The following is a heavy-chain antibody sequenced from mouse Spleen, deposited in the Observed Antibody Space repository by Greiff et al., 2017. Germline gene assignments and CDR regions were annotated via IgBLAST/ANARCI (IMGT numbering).Heavy chain of an antibody. CDR1: GFTFSSYG. CDR2: ISSGGSYT. Sequence: EVHLVESGGDLVKPGGSLKLSCAASGFTFSSYGMSWVRQTPDKRLEWVATISSGGSYTYYPDSVKGRFTISRDNAKNTLYLQMSSLKSEDTAMYYCARQIYYYGSSYGYFDVWGTGTTVTVSS. D-gene: IGHD1-1*01. V-gene: IGHV5-6*01. J-gene: IGHJ1*03. CDR3: ARQIYYYGSSYGYFDV.